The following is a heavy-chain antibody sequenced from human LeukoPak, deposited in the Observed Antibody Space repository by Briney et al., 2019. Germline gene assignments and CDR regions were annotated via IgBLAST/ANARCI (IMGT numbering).Heavy chain of an antibody. CDR2: SLPIFGTI. Sequence: ASGKVSCKASEGTFTSYAITWGRQAPGQGLEWMGWSLPIFGTINYAHEFRDRFTFSAATSTNTAYMEVRSLTSEDTAVYSCARGPQDDFLDYWGQGSLVTVSS. D-gene: IGHD3-3*01. J-gene: IGHJ4*02. CDR1: EGTFTSYA. V-gene: IGHV1-69*06. CDR3: ARGPQDDFLDY.